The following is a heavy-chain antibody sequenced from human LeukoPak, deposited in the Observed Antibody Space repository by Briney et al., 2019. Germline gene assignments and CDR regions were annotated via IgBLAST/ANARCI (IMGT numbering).Heavy chain of an antibody. CDR2: IYYRGST. Sequence: SQTLSLTCTVSGDSISSSSYYWGWIRPPPGKGLEWIGDIYYRGSTYYGPSLKSRVSISIDTTNDQFSLTLNSVTAADTALYFCARRRYYDSTGYFDWGQGTLVTVSS. V-gene: IGHV4-39*01. CDR3: ARRRYYDSTGYFD. D-gene: IGHD3-22*01. CDR1: GDSISSSSYY. J-gene: IGHJ1*01.